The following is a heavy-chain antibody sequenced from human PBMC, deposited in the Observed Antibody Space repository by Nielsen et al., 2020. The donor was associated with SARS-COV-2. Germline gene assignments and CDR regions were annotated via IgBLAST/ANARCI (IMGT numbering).Heavy chain of an antibody. D-gene: IGHD3-16*02. J-gene: IGHJ3*02. CDR2: IDHSGST. V-gene: IGHV4-34*01. CDR3: ARKGFYDYLWGSYLKYAFDI. Sequence: ESLRISCAASGFAFSDYYMSWVRQPPGKGLEWIGEIDHSGSTNYHPSLKGRVTISIDKSNNHFSLKLSSVTAADTAVYYCARKGFYDYLWGSYLKYAFDIWGQGTMVTVSS. CDR1: GFAFSDYY.